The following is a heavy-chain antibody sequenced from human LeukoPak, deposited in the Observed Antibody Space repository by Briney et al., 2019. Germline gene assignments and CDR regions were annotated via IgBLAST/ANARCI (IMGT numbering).Heavy chain of an antibody. CDR2: ISGSGGGT. D-gene: IGHD7-27*01. J-gene: IGHJ4*02. CDR1: GFTFSIYG. Sequence: PGGSLRLSCAASGFTFSIYGMSWVRHAPGKGLGWVSAISGSGGGTYCAESVKGRFTVSRDNSKNTLFLQMNSLRAEDTAIYYCAKDLRWGLDYWGQGTLVTVSS. CDR3: AKDLRWGLDY. V-gene: IGHV3-23*01.